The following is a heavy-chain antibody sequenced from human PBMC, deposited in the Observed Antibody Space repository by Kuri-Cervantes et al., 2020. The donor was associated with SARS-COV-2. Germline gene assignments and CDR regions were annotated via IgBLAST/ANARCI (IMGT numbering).Heavy chain of an antibody. Sequence: ESLKISCTVSGGSISSSSYYWGWIRQPPGKGLEWIGSIYYSGSTNYNPSLKSRVTISEDTSKNQFSLKLSSVTAADTAVYYCARYPTGSSGWYSSDAFDIWGQGTMVTVSS. CDR3: ARYPTGSSGWYSSDAFDI. D-gene: IGHD6-19*01. CDR2: IYYSGST. CDR1: GGSISSSSYY. J-gene: IGHJ3*02. V-gene: IGHV4-39*07.